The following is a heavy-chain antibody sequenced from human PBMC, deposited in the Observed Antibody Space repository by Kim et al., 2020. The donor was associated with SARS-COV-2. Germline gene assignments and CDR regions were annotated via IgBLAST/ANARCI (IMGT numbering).Heavy chain of an antibody. Sequence: SETLSLTCTVSGGSISSGGYYWSWIRQHPGKGLEWIGYIYYSGSTYYNPSLKSRVTISVDTSKNQFSLKLSSVTAADTAVYYCARERGDRYSSSAKGAFDIWGQGTMVTVSS. J-gene: IGHJ3*02. CDR2: IYYSGST. D-gene: IGHD6-6*01. V-gene: IGHV4-31*03. CDR1: GGSISSGGYY. CDR3: ARERGDRYSSSAKGAFDI.